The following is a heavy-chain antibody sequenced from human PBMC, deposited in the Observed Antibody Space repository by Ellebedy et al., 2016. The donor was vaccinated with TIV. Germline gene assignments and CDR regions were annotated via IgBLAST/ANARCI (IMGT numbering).Heavy chain of an antibody. Sequence: GESLKISCEVSGFIFSSYWMSWVRQAPGKGLEWVAVVSYVGNNKYYADSVKGRFTISRDNSRSTLYLQMNSLRAEDSAVYYCAKDMVFGDGKWEIDVWGQGTTVTVSS. CDR3: AKDMVFGDGKWEIDV. D-gene: IGHD1-26*01. V-gene: IGHV3-30*18. CDR2: VSYVGNNK. J-gene: IGHJ6*02. CDR1: GFIFSSYW.